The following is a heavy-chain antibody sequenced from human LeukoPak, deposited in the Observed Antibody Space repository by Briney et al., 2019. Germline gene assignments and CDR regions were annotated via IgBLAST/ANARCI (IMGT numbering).Heavy chain of an antibody. CDR1: GFTFSSYA. Sequence: GGSLRLSCAASGFTFSSYAMSWVRQAPGKGLEWVSTISGSGGSTYFADSVKGRFTISRDNSKNTLYLQMNSLRAEDTAVYYCAKGPAKRGYGDYWGQGTLVTVSS. CDR3: AKGPAKRGYGDY. CDR2: ISGSGGST. D-gene: IGHD5-12*01. V-gene: IGHV3-23*01. J-gene: IGHJ4*02.